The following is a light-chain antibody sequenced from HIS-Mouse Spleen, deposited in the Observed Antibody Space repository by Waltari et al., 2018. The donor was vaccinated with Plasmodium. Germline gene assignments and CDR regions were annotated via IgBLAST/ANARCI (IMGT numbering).Light chain of an antibody. V-gene: IGKV3-11*01. Sequence: EIVLTQSPATLSLSPGERATLSCRARQSVSSYLAWYQQKPGQAPRLLIYDASNRATGSPARFSGSGSGTDFTLTISSLEPEDFAVYYCQQRSNWPITFGPGTKVDIK. CDR1: QSVSSY. CDR2: DAS. CDR3: QQRSNWPIT. J-gene: IGKJ3*01.